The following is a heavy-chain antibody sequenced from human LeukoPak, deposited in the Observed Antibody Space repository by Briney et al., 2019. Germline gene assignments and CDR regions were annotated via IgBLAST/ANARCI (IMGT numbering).Heavy chain of an antibody. Sequence: SETLSLTCAVSGGSISGNNWWSWVRQPPGKGLEWIGEIHHSGSTNYNPSLKSRVTISIDKSKNQFSLKLSSVTAADTAVYYCAKKIAVPAYYFDCWGRGTLVTVSS. CDR3: AKKIAVPAYYFDC. CDR1: GGSISGNNW. J-gene: IGHJ4*02. V-gene: IGHV4-4*02. CDR2: IHHSGST. D-gene: IGHD6-19*01.